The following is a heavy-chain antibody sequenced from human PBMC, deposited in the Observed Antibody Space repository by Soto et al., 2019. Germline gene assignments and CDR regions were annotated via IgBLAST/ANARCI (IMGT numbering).Heavy chain of an antibody. CDR1: GASISSYY. D-gene: IGHD6-13*01. CDR3: ARDEGYISSTPGGFDP. Sequence: PSETLSLTCTVSGASISSYYWNWIRQPPGRGLEWIGYMSYSGSTNYNPSLKSRVSISVDTSKNQFSLKLSSVTAADTAVYYCARDEGYISSTPGGFDPWGQGTLVTVS. CDR2: MSYSGST. V-gene: IGHV4-59*01. J-gene: IGHJ5*02.